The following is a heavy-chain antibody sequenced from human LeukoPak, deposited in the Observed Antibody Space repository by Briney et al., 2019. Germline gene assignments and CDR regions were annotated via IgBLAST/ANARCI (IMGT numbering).Heavy chain of an antibody. J-gene: IGHJ4*02. CDR3: ARVDTAYNY. D-gene: IGHD5-18*01. V-gene: IGHV4-34*01. CDR1: GGSFSGYY. CDR2: INHSGST. Sequence: SETLSLTCAVYGGSFSGYYWSWIRQPPGKGMEWIGEINHSGSTNYNPSLKSRVTISVDTSKNQFSLKLSSVTAADTAVYYCARVDTAYNYWGQGTLVTVSS.